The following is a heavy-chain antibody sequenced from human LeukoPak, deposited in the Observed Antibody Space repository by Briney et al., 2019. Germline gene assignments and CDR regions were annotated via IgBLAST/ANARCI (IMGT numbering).Heavy chain of an antibody. CDR2: INHSGST. Sequence: PSETLSFTCAVYGGSFSGYYWSWIRQPPGKGLDWIGEINHSGSTNYNPSLKSRVTISVDTSKNQFSLKLSSVTAADTAVYYCARGKTVTNYYDYWGQGTLVTVSA. J-gene: IGHJ4*02. D-gene: IGHD4-11*01. CDR3: ARGKTVTNYYDY. V-gene: IGHV4-34*01. CDR1: GGSFSGYY.